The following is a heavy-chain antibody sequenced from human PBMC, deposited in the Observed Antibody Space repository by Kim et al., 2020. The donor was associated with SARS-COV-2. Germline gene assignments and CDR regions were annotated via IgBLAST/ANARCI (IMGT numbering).Heavy chain of an antibody. Sequence: GGSLRLSCAASGFTFSSYSMNWVRQAPGKGLEWVSSISSSSYIYYADSVKGRFTISRDNAKNSLYLQMNSLRAEDTAVYYCARDGGGEYQLLGGDYFYFYGMDVWGQGTTVTVSS. CDR1: GFTFSSYS. J-gene: IGHJ6*02. CDR2: ISSSSYI. V-gene: IGHV3-21*01. CDR3: ARDGGGEYQLLGGDYFYFYGMDV. D-gene: IGHD2-2*01.